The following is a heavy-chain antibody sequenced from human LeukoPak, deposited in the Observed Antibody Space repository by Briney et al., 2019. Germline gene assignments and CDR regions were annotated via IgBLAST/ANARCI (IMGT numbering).Heavy chain of an antibody. Sequence: GGSLRLSCASSTFTLSNFGMHGVRQAPGKGLEWVAVIWYDGSNIYYVDSVKGRFTVSRDNSKNTLYLQMNSLRAEDTAVYYCARDLKSGYSFGFDLWGQGTLVTVSP. D-gene: IGHD5-18*01. CDR3: ARDLKSGYSFGFDL. J-gene: IGHJ4*02. CDR1: TFTLSNFG. V-gene: IGHV3-33*01. CDR2: IWYDGSNI.